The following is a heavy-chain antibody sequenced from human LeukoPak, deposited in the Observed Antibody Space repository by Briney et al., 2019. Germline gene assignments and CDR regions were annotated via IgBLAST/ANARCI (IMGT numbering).Heavy chain of an antibody. CDR2: IKRDRSEK. CDR1: GFTFSSYW. V-gene: IGHV3-7*05. D-gene: IGHD3-22*01. CDR3: ARDRNYDSSGYYYPYFDY. J-gene: IGHJ4*02. Sequence: TGGSLRLSCIASGFTFSSYWMSWVRQAPGKGLEWVANIKRDRSEKYYVDSVKGRFTISRDNAKNSLSLQMSSLRAEDTALYYCARDRNYDSSGYYYPYFDYWGQGTLVTVSS.